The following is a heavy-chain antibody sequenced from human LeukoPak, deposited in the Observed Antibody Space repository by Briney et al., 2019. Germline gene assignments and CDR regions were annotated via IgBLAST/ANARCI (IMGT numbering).Heavy chain of an antibody. V-gene: IGHV4-34*01. D-gene: IGHD5-18*01. CDR3: ARGKFGRGYSVPPTFDY. Sequence: SETLSLTCAVYGGSFSGYYWSWIRQPPGKGLEWIGEINHSGSTNYHPSLKSRVTISVDTSKNQFSLELSSVTAADTSVYYCARGKFGRGYSVPPTFDYWGQGTLVTVSS. J-gene: IGHJ4*02. CDR1: GGSFSGYY. CDR2: INHSGST.